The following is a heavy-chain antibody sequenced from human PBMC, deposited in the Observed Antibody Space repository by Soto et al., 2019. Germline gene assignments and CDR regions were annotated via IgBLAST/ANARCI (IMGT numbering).Heavy chain of an antibody. CDR1: GGSVGRSLYY. J-gene: IGHJ6*02. CDR3: ERTAFSCGGECYRALYYYGIEV. CDR2: IYYSGIT. D-gene: IGHD2-21*01. Sequence: TYTVLGGSVGRSLYYCGWCGQLPGTVLEWLGSIYYSGITYYNPSLKSRVTISVDTPHNQFSLKLSSVTAADTAVYYCERTAFSCGGECYRALYYYGIEVGCQGTTVS. V-gene: IGHV4-39*01.